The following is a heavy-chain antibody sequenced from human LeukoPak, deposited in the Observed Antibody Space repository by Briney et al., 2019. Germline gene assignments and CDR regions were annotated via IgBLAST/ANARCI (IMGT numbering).Heavy chain of an antibody. V-gene: IGHV3-30*03. CDR2: ISYDGSNK. D-gene: IGHD3-22*01. Sequence: GSLRLSCAASGFTFSSYGMHWVRQAPGKGLEWVAVISYDGSNKYYADSVKGRFTISRDNSKNTLYLQMNSLRAEDTAVYYCARVDDSSGYYPPYYFDYWGQGTLVTVSS. CDR1: GFTFSSYG. J-gene: IGHJ4*02. CDR3: ARVDDSSGYYPPYYFDY.